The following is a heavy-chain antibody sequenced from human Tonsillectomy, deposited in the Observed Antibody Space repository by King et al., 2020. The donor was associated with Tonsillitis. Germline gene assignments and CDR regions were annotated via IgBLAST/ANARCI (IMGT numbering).Heavy chain of an antibody. CDR3: ARGSYDFWSDYPDYFDY. J-gene: IGHJ4*02. Sequence: VQLQQWGAGLLKPSETLSLTCAVYSGSFIDYYWSWIRQPPGKGLEWIGKINHSGSTNYNPSLRSRVTISVDTSKNHFSLSLSSVTAADTAVYYCARGSYDFWSDYPDYFDYWGQGALVTVSS. CDR1: SGSFIDYY. D-gene: IGHD3-3*01. V-gene: IGHV4-34*01. CDR2: INHSGST.